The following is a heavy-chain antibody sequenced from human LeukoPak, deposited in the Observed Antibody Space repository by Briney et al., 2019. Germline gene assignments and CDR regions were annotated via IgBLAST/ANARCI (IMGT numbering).Heavy chain of an antibody. CDR2: ISAYNGNT. J-gene: IGHJ4*02. D-gene: IGHD3-10*01. CDR1: GYTFTSYG. Sequence: ASVKVSCKASGYTFTSYGISWVRQAPGQGLEWMGWISAYNGNTNYARKLQGRVTMTTDTSTSTAYMELRSLRSDDTAVYYCARDDDYGSGSYYNLDYWGQGTLVTVSS. V-gene: IGHV1-18*01. CDR3: ARDDDYGSGSYYNLDY.